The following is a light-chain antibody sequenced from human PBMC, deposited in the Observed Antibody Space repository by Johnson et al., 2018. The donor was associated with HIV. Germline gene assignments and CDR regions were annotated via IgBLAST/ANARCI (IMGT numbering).Light chain of an antibody. CDR2: DNN. Sequence: QSVLTQPPSVSAAPGQKVTISCSGSSSNIGNNYVSWYQQLPGTAPKLLIYDNNKRPSGTPDRFSGSKSGTSATLGITGLQTGDAADYYCGTWDTTTRSGFVGTGTQVTVL. CDR1: SSNIGNNY. J-gene: IGLJ1*01. CDR3: GTWDTTTRSGF. V-gene: IGLV1-51*01.